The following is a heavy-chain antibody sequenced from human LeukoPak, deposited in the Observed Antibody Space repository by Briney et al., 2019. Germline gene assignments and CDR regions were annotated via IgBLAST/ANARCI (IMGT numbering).Heavy chain of an antibody. CDR2: ISGSGGST. Sequence: QPGGSLRLACAGSGFTGSGFTFSNYAMSWVRQAPGKGLEWVSAISGSGGSTYYADSVKGRFTISRDNSKNTLYLQMNSLRAEDTAVYYCAKDGTYGSGSLYFFDSWGLGTLVTVSS. D-gene: IGHD3-10*01. CDR3: AKDGTYGSGSLYFFDS. V-gene: IGHV3-23*01. CDR1: GFTGSGFTFSNYA. J-gene: IGHJ4*02.